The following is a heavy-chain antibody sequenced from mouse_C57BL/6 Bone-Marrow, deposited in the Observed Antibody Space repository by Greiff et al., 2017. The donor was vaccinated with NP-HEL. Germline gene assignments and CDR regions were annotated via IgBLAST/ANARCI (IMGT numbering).Heavy chain of an antibody. J-gene: IGHJ2*01. CDR3: AGQGDYDTYYFDC. D-gene: IGHD2-4*01. Sequence: EVQLVESGGDLVKPGGSLKLSCAASGFTFSSYGMSWVRQTPDKRLEWVATISSGGSYTYYPDSVKGRFTISRDNATNTPYLQMSSLKSEDTAMYYCAGQGDYDTYYFDCWGRGTTITVSA. V-gene: IGHV5-6*01. CDR1: GFTFSSYG. CDR2: ISSGGSYT.